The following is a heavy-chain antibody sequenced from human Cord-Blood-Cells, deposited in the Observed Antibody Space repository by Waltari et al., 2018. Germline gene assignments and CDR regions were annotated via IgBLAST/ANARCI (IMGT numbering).Heavy chain of an antibody. CDR3: ARGRDSSGYYFDY. CDR1: GGSFSGSY. J-gene: IGHJ4*02. D-gene: IGHD3-22*01. Sequence: QVQLQQWGAGLLKPSETLSLTCAVYGGSFSGSYWSWIRQPPGKGLEWIGEINHSGSTNYNPSLKSRVTISVDTSKNQFPLKLSSVTAADTAVYYCARGRDSSGYYFDYWGQGTLVTVSS. CDR2: INHSGST. V-gene: IGHV4-34*01.